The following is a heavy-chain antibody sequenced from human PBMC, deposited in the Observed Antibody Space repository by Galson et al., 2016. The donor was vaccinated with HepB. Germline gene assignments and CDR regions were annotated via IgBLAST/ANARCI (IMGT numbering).Heavy chain of an antibody. CDR2: TYSNGDT. CDR3: ARDNGV. D-gene: IGHD2-8*01. V-gene: IGHV3-53*01. Sequence: SLRLSCAASGFSVSNNYLSWVRQAPGKGLELVSLTYSNGDTWNADSVKGRFTISRDNPKNTLYLQMNSLRVEDTAVYYCARDNGVWGQGTLVTVSS. CDR1: GFSVSNNY. J-gene: IGHJ4*02.